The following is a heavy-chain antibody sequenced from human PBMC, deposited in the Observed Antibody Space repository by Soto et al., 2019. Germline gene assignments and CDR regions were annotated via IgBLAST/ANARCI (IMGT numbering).Heavy chain of an antibody. CDR2: INPSGAST. D-gene: IGHD3-10*01. V-gene: IGHV1-46*01. Sequence: QVQLVQSGAEVKKPGASVKVSCKASGYTFSSYHLHWVRQSPGQGLEWMGIINPSGASTRYAQKVQNRVTEARDTPTNTVYMELSSQRSEDTAVYYCARDRDESPPGATLYYYYFGMDVWGQGTTATVSS. CDR1: GYTFSSYH. CDR3: ARDRDESPPGATLYYYYFGMDV. J-gene: IGHJ6*02.